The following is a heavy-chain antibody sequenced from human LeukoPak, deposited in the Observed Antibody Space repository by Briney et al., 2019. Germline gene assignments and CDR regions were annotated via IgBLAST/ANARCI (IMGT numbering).Heavy chain of an antibody. D-gene: IGHD2-21*02. CDR2: IRSKANSYAT. CDR1: GFTFSGSA. J-gene: IGHJ6*03. V-gene: IGHV3-73*01. Sequence: GGSLRLSCAASGFTFSGSAMHWVRQASGKWLEWVGRIRSKANSYATAYAASVKGRFTISRDDSKNTAYLQMNSLKTEDTAVYYCTRPRGDRRYYYYYMDVWGKGTTVTVSS. CDR3: TRPRGDRRYYYYYMDV.